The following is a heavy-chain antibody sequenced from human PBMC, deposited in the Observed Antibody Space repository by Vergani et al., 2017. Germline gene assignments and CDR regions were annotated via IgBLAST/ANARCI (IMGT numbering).Heavy chain of an antibody. V-gene: IGHV3-11*04. CDR2: ISSSGSTI. J-gene: IGHJ6*02. D-gene: IGHD5-12*01. CDR1: GFTFSDYY. Sequence: QVQLVESGGGLVKPGGSLRLSCAASGFTFSDYYMSWIRQAPGKGLEWVSYISSSGSTIYYADSVKGRFTVSRDSSKNTLFLHMNSLRAEDTAVYYCAKDLAPGYSHVYNGMDVWGQGTTVTVSS. CDR3: AKDLAPGYSHVYNGMDV.